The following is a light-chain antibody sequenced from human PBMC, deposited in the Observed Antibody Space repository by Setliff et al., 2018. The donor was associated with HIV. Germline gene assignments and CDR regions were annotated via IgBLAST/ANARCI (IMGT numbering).Light chain of an antibody. CDR3: CSYAGYYSFYV. Sequence: QSVLTQPRSVSGSPGQSVTISCTGTSSDVGGYNYVSWYQQRPGKAPKLIIYDVSKRPSGVPDRFSGSKSGSTASLTISGLQAEDEADYYCCSYAGYYSFYVFGNGTKSPS. CDR2: DVS. J-gene: IGLJ1*01. V-gene: IGLV2-11*01. CDR1: SSDVGGYNY.